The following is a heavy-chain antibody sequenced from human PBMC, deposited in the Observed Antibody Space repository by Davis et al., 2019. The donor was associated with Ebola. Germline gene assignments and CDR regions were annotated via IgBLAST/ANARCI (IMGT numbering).Heavy chain of an antibody. CDR2: INGDGSRT. V-gene: IGHV3-74*01. J-gene: IGHJ4*02. D-gene: IGHD3-10*01. CDR1: GFTVSSNY. Sequence: HTGGSLRLSCAASGFTVSSNYMSWVRQVPGKGLVWVSRINGDGSRTSYADSVKGRFTISRDNAKNTLYLQMNSLRAEDTAVYYCTRGYGFGELLLYYFDYWGQGTLVTVSS. CDR3: TRGYGFGELLLYYFDY.